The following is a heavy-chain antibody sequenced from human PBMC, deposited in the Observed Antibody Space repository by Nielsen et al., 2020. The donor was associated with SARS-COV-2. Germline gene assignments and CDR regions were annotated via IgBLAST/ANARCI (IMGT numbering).Heavy chain of an antibody. J-gene: IGHJ4*02. D-gene: IGHD1-14*01. CDR3: AREGSSSTGLDY. CDR2: IWYDGSNK. Sequence: LKISCAASGFTFSSYGMHWVRQAPGKGLEWVAVIWYDGSNKYYADSVKGRFTISRDNSKNTLYLQMNSLRAEDTAVYYCAREGSSSTGLDYWGQGTLVTVSS. CDR1: GFTFSSYG. V-gene: IGHV3-33*01.